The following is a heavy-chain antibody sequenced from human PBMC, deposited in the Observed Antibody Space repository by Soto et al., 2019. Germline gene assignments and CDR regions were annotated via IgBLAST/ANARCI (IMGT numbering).Heavy chain of an antibody. CDR3: ARRTIFGVVIAYLDY. D-gene: IGHD3-3*01. J-gene: IGHJ4*02. V-gene: IGHV1-8*01. CDR1: GYTFTSYD. CDR2: MNPNSGNT. Sequence: QVQLVQSGAEVKKPGASVKVSCKASGYTFTSYDINWVRQATGQGLEWMGWMNPNSGNTGYAQKVQGRVSMTRNTSISTAYMELSSMKSEVTAVYYCARRTIFGVVIAYLDYWGQGTLVTVSS.